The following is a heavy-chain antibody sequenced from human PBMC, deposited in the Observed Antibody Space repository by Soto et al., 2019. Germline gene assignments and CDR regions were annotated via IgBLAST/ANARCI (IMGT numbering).Heavy chain of an antibody. V-gene: IGHV1-8*01. J-gene: IGHJ5*02. CDR3: ARGLRIRIAAGDWFDP. CDR2: MNPNSGNT. Sequence: QVQLVQSGAEVKKPGASVKVSCKASGYTFTSYDINWVRQATGQGLEWMGWMNPNSGNTGYAQKFQGRVTMTRNTSISTAYMELSSLRSEDTAMYYCARGLRIRIAAGDWFDPWGQGTLVTVSS. D-gene: IGHD6-25*01. CDR1: GYTFTSYD.